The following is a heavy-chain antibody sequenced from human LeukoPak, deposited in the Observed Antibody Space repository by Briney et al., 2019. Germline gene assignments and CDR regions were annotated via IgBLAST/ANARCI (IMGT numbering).Heavy chain of an antibody. Sequence: PSEILSLTCAVYGGSFSGYYWSWIRQPPGKGLEWIGKINHSGSTNYNPPLKSRVTISVDTSKNQFSLKLSSVTAADTAVYYCARGYSSGWYPLLDYWGQGTLVTVSS. D-gene: IGHD6-19*01. V-gene: IGHV4-34*01. CDR2: INHSGST. J-gene: IGHJ4*02. CDR3: ARGYSSGWYPLLDY. CDR1: GGSFSGYY.